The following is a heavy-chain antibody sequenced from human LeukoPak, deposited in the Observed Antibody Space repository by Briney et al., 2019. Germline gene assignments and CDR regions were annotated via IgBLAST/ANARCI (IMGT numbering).Heavy chain of an antibody. J-gene: IGHJ4*02. CDR3: AKGEHYDFWSGYYRRLFDY. D-gene: IGHD3-3*01. CDR1: GFTFSSYA. CDR2: ISGSGGST. Sequence: GSLRLSCAASGFTFSSYAMSWVRQAPGEGLEWVSAISGSGGSTYYADSVKGRFTISRDNSKNTLYLQMNSLRAEDTAVYYCAKGEHYDFWSGYYRRLFDYWGQGTLVTVSS. V-gene: IGHV3-23*01.